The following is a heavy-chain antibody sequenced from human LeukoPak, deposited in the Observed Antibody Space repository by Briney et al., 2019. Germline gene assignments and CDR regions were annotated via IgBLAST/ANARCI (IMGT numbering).Heavy chain of an antibody. Sequence: GGSLRLSCAASGFTFNTYWMHWVRQAPGKGLVWVSRINSDGSTTTYADSVKGRFTVSRDNAKSTLYLQMNSLRADDTAVYYCGRGFAVVPAGIPDYWGQGTLATVSS. CDR2: INSDGSTT. CDR1: GFTFNTYW. D-gene: IGHD2-2*01. V-gene: IGHV3-74*01. J-gene: IGHJ4*02. CDR3: GRGFAVVPAGIPDY.